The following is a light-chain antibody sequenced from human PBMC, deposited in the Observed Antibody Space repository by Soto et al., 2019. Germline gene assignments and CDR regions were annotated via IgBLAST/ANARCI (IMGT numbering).Light chain of an antibody. J-gene: IGLJ3*02. Sequence: ALTQPASVSGSPGQSITISCTGTSSDVGGYNYVSWYQQHPGKAPKLIIYEVSNRHSGVSNRFSGSKSGNTASLTISGLQAEDEADYYCNSYRTNYTWLFGGGTKLTVL. V-gene: IGLV2-14*01. CDR1: SSDVGGYNY. CDR2: EVS. CDR3: NSYRTNYTWL.